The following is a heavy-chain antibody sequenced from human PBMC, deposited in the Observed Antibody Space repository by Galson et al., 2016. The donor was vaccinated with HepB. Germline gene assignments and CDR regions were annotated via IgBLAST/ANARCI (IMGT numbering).Heavy chain of an antibody. CDR1: GYSFSRYW. CDR3: AMPFRTTVTSSPNDAFDV. CDR2: IYPGDSDT. Sequence: QSGAEVKKSGESLKIACKGSGYSFSRYWIGWVRQMPGKGLEWMGSIYPGDSDTAYSPSFQGQVTISADRSIRTAYLQWNSLKSSDTDIYYCAMPFRTTVTSSPNDAFDVWGQGTVVTVSS. V-gene: IGHV5-51*01. J-gene: IGHJ3*01. D-gene: IGHD4-17*01.